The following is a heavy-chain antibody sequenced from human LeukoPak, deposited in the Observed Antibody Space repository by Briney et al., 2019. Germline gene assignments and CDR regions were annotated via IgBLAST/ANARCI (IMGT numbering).Heavy chain of an antibody. Sequence: PGGSLRLSCAASGFTFSSYAMHWVRQAPGKGLEWVAVISYDGSNKYYADSVKGRFTISRDNSKNTLYLQMNSLRAEDTAVYYCTRAGITGTTDFDYWGQRTLVTVSS. CDR1: GFTFSSYA. J-gene: IGHJ4*02. CDR2: ISYDGSNK. CDR3: TRAGITGTTDFDY. V-gene: IGHV3-30-3*01. D-gene: IGHD1-7*01.